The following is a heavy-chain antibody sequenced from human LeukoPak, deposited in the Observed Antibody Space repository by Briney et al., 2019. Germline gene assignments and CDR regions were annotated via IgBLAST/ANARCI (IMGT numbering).Heavy chain of an antibody. Sequence: GGSLRLSCAASGFTFSSYSMNRVRQAPGKGLEWVSSISSSSSYIYYADSVKGRFTISRDNAKNSLYLQMNSLRAEDTAVYYCARDLNCSGGSCYSDWFDPWGQGTLVTVSS. CDR2: ISSSSSYI. J-gene: IGHJ5*02. D-gene: IGHD2-15*01. V-gene: IGHV3-21*01. CDR1: GFTFSSYS. CDR3: ARDLNCSGGSCYSDWFDP.